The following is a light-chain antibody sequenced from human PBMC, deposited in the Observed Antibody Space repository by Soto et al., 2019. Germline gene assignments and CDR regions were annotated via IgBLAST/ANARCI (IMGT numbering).Light chain of an antibody. CDR2: DNK. J-gene: IGLJ1*01. CDR3: QSFDNSLRGFYV. Sequence: QSVLAQPPSVSLAPGQRVTMSCTGSSSNIGAGYDVHLYQQLPGRAPKLIIYDNKNRPSGVPDRFSGSNSGTSASLAITGLQAEDEADYYCQSFDNSLRGFYVFGTGTKVTVL. CDR1: SSNIGAGYD. V-gene: IGLV1-40*01.